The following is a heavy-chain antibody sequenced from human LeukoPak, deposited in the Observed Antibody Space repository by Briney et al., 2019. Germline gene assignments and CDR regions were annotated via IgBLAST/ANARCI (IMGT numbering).Heavy chain of an antibody. CDR2: INHSGST. V-gene: IGHV4-34*01. Sequence: SETLSLTCAVYGGSFSGYYWSWIRQPPGRGLEWIGEINHSGSTNYNPSLKSRVTISVDTSKNQFSLKLSSVTAADTAVYYCASRTKLRYFDWLLPTGDYWGQGTLVTVSS. CDR3: ASRTKLRYFDWLLPTGDY. J-gene: IGHJ4*02. D-gene: IGHD3-9*01. CDR1: GGSFSGYY.